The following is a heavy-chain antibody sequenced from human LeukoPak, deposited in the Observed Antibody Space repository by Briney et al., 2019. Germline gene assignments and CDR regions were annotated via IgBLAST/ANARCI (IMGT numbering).Heavy chain of an antibody. CDR3: AKSSYYDFWSGYGYFDY. CDR1: GFTFSSYA. CDR2: ISGSGGST. D-gene: IGHD3-3*01. V-gene: IGHV3-23*01. J-gene: IGHJ4*02. Sequence: GGSLRPSCAASGFTFSSYAMSWVRQAPGKGLEWVSAISGSGGSTYYADSVKGRFTISRDNSKNTLYLQMNSLRAEDTAVYYCAKSSYYDFWSGYGYFDYWGQGTLVTVSS.